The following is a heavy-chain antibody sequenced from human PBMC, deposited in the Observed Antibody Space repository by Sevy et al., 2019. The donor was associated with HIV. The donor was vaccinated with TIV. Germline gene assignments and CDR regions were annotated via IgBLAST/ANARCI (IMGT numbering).Heavy chain of an antibody. J-gene: IGHJ6*03. V-gene: IGHV3-48*03. Sequence: GGSLRLSCAASGFTFSSYEMNWVRQAPGKGLEWVSYISSSGSTIYYADSVKGRFTISRDNAKNSLYLQMNSLRAEDTAVYYCARELVVPAAIGIYDYYYYMDVWGKGTTVTVSS. CDR3: ARELVVPAAIGIYDYYYYMDV. CDR2: ISSSGSTI. CDR1: GFTFSSYE. D-gene: IGHD2-2*01.